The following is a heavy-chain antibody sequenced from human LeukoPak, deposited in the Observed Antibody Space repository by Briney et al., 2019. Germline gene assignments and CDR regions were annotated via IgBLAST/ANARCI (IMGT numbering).Heavy chain of an antibody. CDR1: GYTFTGYY. Sequence: GASVKVSCKASGYTFTGYYMHWVRQAPGQGLEWMGWINPNSGGTNYALKFQGRVTMTRDTSISTAYMELSRLRSDDTAVYYCARDVGYDSSGYPSSYYYYYYMDVWGKGTTVTISS. CDR3: ARDVGYDSSGYPSSYYYYYYMDV. J-gene: IGHJ6*03. D-gene: IGHD3-22*01. V-gene: IGHV1-2*02. CDR2: INPNSGGT.